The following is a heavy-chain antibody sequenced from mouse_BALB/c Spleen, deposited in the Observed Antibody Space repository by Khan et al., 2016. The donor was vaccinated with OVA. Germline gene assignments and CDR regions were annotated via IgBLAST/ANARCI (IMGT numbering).Heavy chain of an antibody. Sequence: QVQLKESGPGLVAPSQSLSITCTVSGFSLTTYGVHWVRQPPGKGLEWLGVIWAGVSTNYNSALMSRLSISKDNSKSQAFCKMNSMQTDDTAMYYGARAYYYGAWFAYWGQGTLVTVSA. CDR1: GFSLTTYG. D-gene: IGHD1-1*01. CDR2: IWAGVST. V-gene: IGHV2-9*02. CDR3: ARAYYYGAWFAY. J-gene: IGHJ3*01.